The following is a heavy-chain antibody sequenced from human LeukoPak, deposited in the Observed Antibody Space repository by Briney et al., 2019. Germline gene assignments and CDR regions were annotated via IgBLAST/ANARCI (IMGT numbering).Heavy chain of an antibody. V-gene: IGHV4-31*03. CDR2: IYYSGST. D-gene: IGHD6-6*01. CDR3: ARDSYSSSHYGMDV. CDR1: GGSISSGGYY. Sequence: SETLSLTCTVSGGSISSGGYYWSWIRQHPGKGLEWIGYIYYSGSTYYNPSLKSRVTISVDTSKNQFSLKLSSVTAADTVVYYCARDSYSSSHYGMDVWGQGTTVTVSS. J-gene: IGHJ6*02.